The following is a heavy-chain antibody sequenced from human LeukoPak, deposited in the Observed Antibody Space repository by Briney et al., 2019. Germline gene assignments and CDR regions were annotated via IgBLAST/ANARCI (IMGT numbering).Heavy chain of an antibody. CDR1: GFTFSDNY. V-gene: IGHV3-11*04. CDR3: ARGPTNPYYYDSSGYSTY. D-gene: IGHD3-22*01. J-gene: IGHJ4*02. Sequence: GGSLRLSCAASGFTFSDNYMSWIRQAPGKGLEWVSYISSSGNTTYNADSVKGRFSITRDNAKNSLYLQMNSLRAEDTAVYYCARGPTNPYYYDSSGYSTYWGQGTLVTVSS. CDR2: ISSSGNTT.